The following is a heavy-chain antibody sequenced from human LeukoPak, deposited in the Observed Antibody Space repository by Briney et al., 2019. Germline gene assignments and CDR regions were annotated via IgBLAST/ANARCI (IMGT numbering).Heavy chain of an antibody. J-gene: IGHJ4*02. D-gene: IGHD5-24*01. CDR3: VRGGDGDRRDFDY. CDR2: IIPIFGTA. CDR1: GGTFSSYA. V-gene: IGHV1-69*13. Sequence: ASVKVSCKASGGTFSSYAISWVRQAPGQGLEWMGGIIPIFGTANYAQKFQGRVTITADESTSTAYMELSSLRSDDKAVYYCVRGGDGDRRDFDYWGQGTLVTVSS.